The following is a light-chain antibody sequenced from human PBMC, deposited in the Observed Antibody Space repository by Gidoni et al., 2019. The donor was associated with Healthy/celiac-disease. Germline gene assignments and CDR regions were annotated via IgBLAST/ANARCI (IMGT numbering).Light chain of an antibody. Sequence: SYELTQPPSVSVSPGQTARITCSGDALPKQYAYWYQQKPGQAPVLMIYKDSERHSGIPERFSGSTSGTTVTLTISGVQAEDEADYYCQSAESSGTYVVFGGGTKLTVL. CDR3: QSAESSGTYVV. J-gene: IGLJ2*01. V-gene: IGLV3-25*03. CDR1: ALPKQY. CDR2: KDS.